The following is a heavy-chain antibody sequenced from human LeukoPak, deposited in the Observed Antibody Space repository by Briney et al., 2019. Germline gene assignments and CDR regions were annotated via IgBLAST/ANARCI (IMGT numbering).Heavy chain of an antibody. D-gene: IGHD2-21*01. Sequence: GGSLRLSCAASGFTFRSLAMTWVRQAPGKGLEWVSTISASGTYYADPVRGRFTISRDNSRNTLDLQMSSLRAEDTAIYYCAKDHESDGYPCLDHWGQGTLVTVSS. J-gene: IGHJ4*02. V-gene: IGHV3-23*01. CDR1: GFTFRSLA. CDR3: AKDHESDGYPCLDH. CDR2: ISASGT.